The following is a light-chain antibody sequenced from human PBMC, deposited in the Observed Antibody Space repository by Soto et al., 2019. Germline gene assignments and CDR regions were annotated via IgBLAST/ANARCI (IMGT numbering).Light chain of an antibody. CDR2: DAS. CDR1: QSVSSY. J-gene: IGKJ4*01. Sequence: EIVLTQSPATLSLSPGERATLSCRASQSVSSYLAWYQQKPGQAPRLLIYDASNRATGIPARFSGSGYGSDFPLTISGLEPEDFSVSYCQQRSDWPLTFGGWTKVELK. CDR3: QQRSDWPLT. V-gene: IGKV3-11*01.